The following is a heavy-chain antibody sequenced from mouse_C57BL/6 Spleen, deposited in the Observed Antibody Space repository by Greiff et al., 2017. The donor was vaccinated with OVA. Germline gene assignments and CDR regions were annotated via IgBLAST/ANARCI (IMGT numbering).Heavy chain of an antibody. Sequence: QVQLKQSGPELVKPGASVKISCKASGYAFSSSWMNWVKQRPGKGLEWIGRIYPGDGDTNYNGKFKGKATLTADKSSSTAYMQLSSLTSEDSAVYFCARSREQLKDAMDYWGQGTSVTVSS. CDR1: GYAFSSSW. CDR2: IYPGDGDT. J-gene: IGHJ4*01. CDR3: ARSREQLKDAMDY. D-gene: IGHD3-2*02. V-gene: IGHV1-82*01.